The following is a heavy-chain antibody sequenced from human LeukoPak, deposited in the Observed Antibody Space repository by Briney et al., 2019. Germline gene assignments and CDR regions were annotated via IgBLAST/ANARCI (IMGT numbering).Heavy chain of an antibody. J-gene: IGHJ4*02. V-gene: IGHV4-61*02. CDR3: ARARGYGSNLRFDY. D-gene: IGHD4-23*01. CDR1: GGSISSGSYY. Sequence: PSETLSLTCTVSGGSISSGSYYWSWIRQPAGKGLEWIGRIYTSGSTNYNPSLKSRVTISVDTSKNQFSLKLSSVTAADTAVYYCARARGYGSNLRFDYWGQGTLVTVSS. CDR2: IYTSGST.